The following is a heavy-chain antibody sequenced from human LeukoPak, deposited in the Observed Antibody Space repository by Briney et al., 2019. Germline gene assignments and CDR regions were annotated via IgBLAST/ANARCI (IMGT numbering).Heavy chain of an antibody. J-gene: IGHJ3*02. Sequence: SETLSLTCAVYGGSFSGYYWSWIRQPPGKGLEWIGEINHSGSTNYSPSLKSRVTISVDTSKNQFSLKLSSVTAADTAVYYCARGRLYYGSGSYYKRGTDAFDIWDQGTMVTVSS. D-gene: IGHD3-10*01. V-gene: IGHV4-34*01. CDR3: ARGRLYYGSGSYYKRGTDAFDI. CDR2: INHSGST. CDR1: GGSFSGYY.